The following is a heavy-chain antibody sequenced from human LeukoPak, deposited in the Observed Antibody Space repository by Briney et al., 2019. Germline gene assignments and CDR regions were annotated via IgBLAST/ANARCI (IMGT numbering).Heavy chain of an antibody. CDR3: ARDHYYYDSSAYFYDL. CDR1: GYTFSRHG. Sequence: GGSLRLSCAASGYTFSRHGMHWVRQDPGKGLEWLTLIWYDGSNKYYADSVKGRFTISRDNSKNTVYLQMNSLRAEDTAVYYCARDHYYYDSSAYFYDLWGQGTLVTASS. J-gene: IGHJ4*02. D-gene: IGHD3-22*01. CDR2: IWYDGSNK. V-gene: IGHV3-33*01.